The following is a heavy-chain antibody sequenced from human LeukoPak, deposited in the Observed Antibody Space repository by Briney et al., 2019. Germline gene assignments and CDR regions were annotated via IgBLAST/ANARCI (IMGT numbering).Heavy chain of an antibody. CDR1: GGSISSSSYY. J-gene: IGHJ4*02. D-gene: IGHD2-2*01. CDR3: ARDAIVVVPAANGD. V-gene: IGHV4-39*07. Sequence: SETLSLTCTVSGGSISSSSYYWGWIRQPPGKGLEWIGSIYYSGSTYYNPSLKSRVTISVGTSKNQFSLKLSSVTAADTAVYYCARDAIVVVPAANGDWGQGTLVTVSS. CDR2: IYYSGST.